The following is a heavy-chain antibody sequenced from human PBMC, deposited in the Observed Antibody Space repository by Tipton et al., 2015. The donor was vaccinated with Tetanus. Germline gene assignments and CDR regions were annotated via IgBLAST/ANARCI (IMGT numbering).Heavy chain of an antibody. CDR1: GGSISDKKYY. J-gene: IGHJ5*02. V-gene: IGHV4-39*01. CDR3: ARHLYGYWFDP. Sequence: LRLSCTVSGGSISDKKYYWGWIRQPPGKGLEWIASIYFKGDTYYSPSLRSRVSIAVDTSQNLFSLRLTSVTAADTAVYYCARHLYGYWFDPWGQGALVTVSS. D-gene: IGHD5-18*01. CDR2: IYFKGDT.